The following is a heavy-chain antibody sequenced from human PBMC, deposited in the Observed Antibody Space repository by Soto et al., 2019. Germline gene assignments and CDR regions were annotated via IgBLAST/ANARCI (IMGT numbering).Heavy chain of an antibody. D-gene: IGHD2-21*01. CDR1: GFTFTSYA. J-gene: IGHJ4*02. CDR2: ISGSGGST. Sequence: GGSLRLSCAASGFTFTSYAMGWVRQAPGKGLEWVSVISGSGGSTYYADSVKGRFTISRDNSKKTLYLQMSSLRAEDTAVYYCAKCIMIRVPPDYWGQGTLVTVSS. V-gene: IGHV3-23*01. CDR3: AKCIMIRVPPDY.